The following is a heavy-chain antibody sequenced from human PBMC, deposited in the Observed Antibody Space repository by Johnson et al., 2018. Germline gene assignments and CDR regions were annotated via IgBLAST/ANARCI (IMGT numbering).Heavy chain of an antibody. CDR3: APRIAAAEHAFDI. CDR1: GFTFSSYS. J-gene: IGHJ3*02. Sequence: VQLVESGGGLVKPGGSLRLSCAASGFTFSSYSMNWVRQAPGKGLEWVSSISSSSSYIYYADSVKGRFTISRDNAKNSLYLQMNSLRAEDTAEYYCAPRIAAAEHAFDIWGQGTMVTVSS. D-gene: IGHD6-13*01. V-gene: IGHV3-21*01. CDR2: ISSSSSYI.